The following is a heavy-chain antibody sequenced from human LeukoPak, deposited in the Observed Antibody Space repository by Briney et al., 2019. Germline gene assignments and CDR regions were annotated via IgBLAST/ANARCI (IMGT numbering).Heavy chain of an antibody. CDR3: ARTVYISSWYDTDY. J-gene: IGHJ4*02. CDR1: GLSLSTSGMC. CDR2: IDWDDDK. D-gene: IGHD6-13*01. V-gene: IGHV2-70*11. Sequence: SGPALVKPTQTLTLTCTFSGLSLSTSGMCVSWIRQPPGKALEWLARIDWDDDKYYSTSLKTRLTISKDTSKNQVVLTMTNVGPVDTATYSCARTVYISSWYDTDYWGQGTLVTVSS.